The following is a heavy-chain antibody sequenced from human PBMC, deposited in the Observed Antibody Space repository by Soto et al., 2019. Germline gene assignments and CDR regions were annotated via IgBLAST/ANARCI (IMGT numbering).Heavy chain of an antibody. Sequence: QVQLQESGPGLVKPSQTLSLTCTVSGGSISSGDYYWSWIRQPPGKGLEWIGYIYYSGSTYYNPSLKSRVTISVDTSKNQFSLKLSSVTAADTAVYYCARDFRHYDFWSGYKYYFDYWGQGTLVTVSS. D-gene: IGHD3-3*01. CDR2: IYYSGST. CDR1: GGSISSGDYY. CDR3: ARDFRHYDFWSGYKYYFDY. V-gene: IGHV4-30-4*01. J-gene: IGHJ4*02.